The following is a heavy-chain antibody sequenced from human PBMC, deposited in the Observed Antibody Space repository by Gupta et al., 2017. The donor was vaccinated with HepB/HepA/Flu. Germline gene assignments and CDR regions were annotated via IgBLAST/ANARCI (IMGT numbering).Heavy chain of an antibody. CDR1: GFIFRTYW. CDR3: ARRVVNYFAMDV. Sequence: EVLLEESGGGLVQPGGSLILSCAASGFIFRTYWMNWVRQAPGKGLEWVASVKDDGGAKYYVDSVKGRFTISRDNAKNSLYLQMNSLRAEDTAVYYCARRVVNYFAMDVWGQGTTVTVPS. CDR2: VKDDGGAK. J-gene: IGHJ6*02. D-gene: IGHD2-15*01. V-gene: IGHV3-7*01.